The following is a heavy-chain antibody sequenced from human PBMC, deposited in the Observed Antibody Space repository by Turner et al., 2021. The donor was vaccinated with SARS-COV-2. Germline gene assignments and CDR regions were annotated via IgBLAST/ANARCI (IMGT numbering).Heavy chain of an antibody. CDR3: ATSLGRGYNWFDP. J-gene: IGHJ5*02. CDR1: GGSISSYY. CDR2: IYYSGST. V-gene: IGHV4-59*08. Sequence: QVQLQESVLGLVKPSETLSLTCTVSGGSISSYYWNWIRQPPGKGLEWIGYIYYSGSTNYNPSLKSRVTITVDTSKNQFSLKLTSVTAEDTAVYYGATSLGRGYNWFDPWGQGTLVTVSS. D-gene: IGHD1-26*01.